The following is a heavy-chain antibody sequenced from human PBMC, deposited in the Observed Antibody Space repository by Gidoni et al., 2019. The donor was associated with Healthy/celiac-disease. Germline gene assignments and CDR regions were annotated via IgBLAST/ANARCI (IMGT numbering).Heavy chain of an antibody. D-gene: IGHD1-26*01. Sequence: QVQLVQSGAEVKQPGSSVKVSCKASGGTFSSSAISWVRQAPGQGLEWMGGIIPIFGTANYAQKFQGRVTITADESTSTAYMELSSLRSEDTAVYYCARTFVIIVGATSALFDPWGQGTLVTVSS. V-gene: IGHV1-69*01. CDR3: ARTFVIIVGATSALFDP. CDR2: IIPIFGTA. CDR1: GGTFSSSA. J-gene: IGHJ5*02.